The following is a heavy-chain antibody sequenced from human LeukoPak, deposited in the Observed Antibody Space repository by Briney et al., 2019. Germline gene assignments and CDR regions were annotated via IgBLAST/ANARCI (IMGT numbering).Heavy chain of an antibody. CDR3: ARKLYYYDSSGSPDAI. CDR1: GGTFSSYA. J-gene: IGHJ3*02. CDR2: IIPILGIA. V-gene: IGHV1-69*04. D-gene: IGHD3-22*01. Sequence: SVKVSCKASGGTFSSYAISWVRQAPGQGLEWMGRIIPILGIANYAQKFQGRVTITADKSTSTAYMELSSLRSEDTAVYYCARKLYYYDSSGSPDAIWGQGTMVTVSS.